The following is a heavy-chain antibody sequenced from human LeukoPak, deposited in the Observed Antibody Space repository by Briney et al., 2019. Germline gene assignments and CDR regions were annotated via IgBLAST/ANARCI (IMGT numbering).Heavy chain of an antibody. CDR2: MKKDGSET. V-gene: IGHV3-7*01. CDR3: GRHRSGSGTYFIDH. D-gene: IGHD3-10*01. Sequence: TGGSLRLSCVVSGSTFSSYSMIWVRQAPGKGLQWVANMKKDGSETNYGDSVKGRFTISRDNAKNSLYLQMNSLRAEDTAVYYCGRHRSGSGTYFIDHWGQGTLVSVSS. CDR1: GSTFSSYS. J-gene: IGHJ4*02.